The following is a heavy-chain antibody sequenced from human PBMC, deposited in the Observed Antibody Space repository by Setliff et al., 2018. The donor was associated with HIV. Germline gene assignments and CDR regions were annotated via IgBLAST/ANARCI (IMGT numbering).Heavy chain of an antibody. CDR3: ATVRLRVNVGLLDTPFDS. D-gene: IGHD5-18*01. V-gene: IGHV4-38-2*02. CDR2: LGQNGNT. J-gene: IGHJ4*02. Sequence: SETLSLTCSVSGYSISSDFYWGWIRQPPERGLQWIGSLGQNGNTYYSPSLKSRVTLSGDTSKNQFSLKLSSVRADDTAVYYCATVRLRVNVGLLDTPFDSWGQGILVTVSS. CDR1: GYSISSDFY.